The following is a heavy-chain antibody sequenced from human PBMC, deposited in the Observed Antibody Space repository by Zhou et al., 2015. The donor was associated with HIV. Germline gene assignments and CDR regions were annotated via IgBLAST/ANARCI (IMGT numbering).Heavy chain of an antibody. CDR2: MNPNSGNT. V-gene: IGHV1-18*01. J-gene: IGHJ4*02. CDR1: GYTFTSYG. CDR3: AREPDLTGYSSSWYGGFDY. Sequence: QIQLVQSGREVKKPGASVKVSCKASGYTFTSYGISWVRQAPGQGLEWMGWMNPNSGNTGYAQKFQGRVTITADKSTNTAYMEVSSLRSEDTAVYYCAREPDLTGYSSSWYGGFDYWGQGTLVTVSS. D-gene: IGHD6-13*01.